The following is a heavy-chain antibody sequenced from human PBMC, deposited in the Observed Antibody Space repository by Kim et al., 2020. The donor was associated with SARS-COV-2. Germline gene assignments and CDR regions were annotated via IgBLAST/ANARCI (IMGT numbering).Heavy chain of an antibody. J-gene: IGHJ3*02. CDR1: GFTFSSYA. V-gene: IGHV3-30*04. D-gene: IGHD5-12*01. CDR2: ISYDGSNK. Sequence: GGSLRLSCAASGFTFSSYAMHWVRQAPGKGLEWVAVISYDGSNKYYADSVKGRFTISRDNSKNTLYLQMNSLRAEDTAVYYCARDGGGDGYNLPYDAFDIWGQGTMVTVSS. CDR3: ARDGGGDGYNLPYDAFDI.